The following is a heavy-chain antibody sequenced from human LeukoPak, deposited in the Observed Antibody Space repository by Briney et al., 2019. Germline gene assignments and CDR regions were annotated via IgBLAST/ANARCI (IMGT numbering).Heavy chain of an antibody. CDR1: GGSLNSYP. D-gene: IGHD1-1*01. CDR2: IYYSGSP. J-gene: IGHJ3*02. Sequence: SETLSLTCTVSGGSLNSYPWSWIRQPPGKGLEWIAYIYYSGSPTYNPSLKSRVTISVDTSKNQFSLKLSSVTAADTAVYYCATDSSTTDAFDIWGQGTMVTVSS. V-gene: IGHV4-59*01. CDR3: ATDSSTTDAFDI.